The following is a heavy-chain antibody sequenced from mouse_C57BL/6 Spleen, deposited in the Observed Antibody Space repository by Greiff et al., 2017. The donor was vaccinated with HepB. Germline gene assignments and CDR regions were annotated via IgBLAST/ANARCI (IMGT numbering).Heavy chain of an antibody. Sequence: DVMLVESGGGLVQPGGSLKLSCAASGFTFSDYGMAWVRQAPRKGPEWVAFISNLAYSIYYADTVTGRFTISRENAKNTLYLEMSSLRSEDTAMYYCARQGTTVNWYAMDYWGQGTSVTVSS. CDR2: ISNLAYSI. D-gene: IGHD1-1*01. CDR1: GFTFSDYG. CDR3: ARQGTTVNWYAMDY. V-gene: IGHV5-15*01. J-gene: IGHJ4*01.